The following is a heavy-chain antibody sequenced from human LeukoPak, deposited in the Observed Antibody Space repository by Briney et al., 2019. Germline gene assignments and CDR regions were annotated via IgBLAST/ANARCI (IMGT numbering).Heavy chain of an antibody. V-gene: IGHV3-48*02. CDR2: ISATSGTM. Sequence: PGGSLRLSCAASGFTFNSYSFHWVRQAPGKGLEWVSYISATSGTMYYADSVRGRFTIFRDNAQNSLYLQMNSLRDEDTAVYYCARAYCRSTSCYGLFEYWRQGTLVTVSS. CDR3: ARAYCRSTSCYGLFEY. CDR1: GFTFNSYS. J-gene: IGHJ4*02. D-gene: IGHD2-2*01.